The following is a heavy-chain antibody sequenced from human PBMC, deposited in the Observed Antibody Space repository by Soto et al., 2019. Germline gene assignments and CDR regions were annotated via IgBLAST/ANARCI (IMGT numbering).Heavy chain of an antibody. V-gene: IGHV4-59*01. CDR2: IYYLGST. J-gene: IGHJ4*02. Sequence: SETLSLTCSVSGGSMSEYFWSWIRQSPGKGLEWIGYIYYLGSTDYNPSLKGRVTISVDTSKRQFSLRLTSVTAADTAVYYCARDGYDGSGSPYPAYWGPGTQVT. D-gene: IGHD3-10*01. CDR3: ARDGYDGSGSPYPAY. CDR1: GGSMSEYF.